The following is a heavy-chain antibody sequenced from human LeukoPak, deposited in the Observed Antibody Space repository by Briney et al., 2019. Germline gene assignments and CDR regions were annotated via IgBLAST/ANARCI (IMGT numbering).Heavy chain of an antibody. V-gene: IGHV3-48*01. CDR2: ISSSSSTI. CDR1: GFTFSSYS. Sequence: GGSLRLSCAASGFTFSSYSMNWVRQAPGKGLEWVSYISSSSSTIYYADSVKGRFTISRDNAKNSLYLQMNSLRAEDTAVYYCAREERAYYYGSGSYGGYWGQGTLVTVSS. CDR3: AREERAYYYGSGSYGGY. J-gene: IGHJ4*02. D-gene: IGHD3-10*01.